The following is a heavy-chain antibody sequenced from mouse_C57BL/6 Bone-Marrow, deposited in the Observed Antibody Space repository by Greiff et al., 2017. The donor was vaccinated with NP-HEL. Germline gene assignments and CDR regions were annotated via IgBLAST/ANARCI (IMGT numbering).Heavy chain of an antibody. CDR3: ARERAYYGSSPFAY. D-gene: IGHD1-1*01. Sequence: EVKLVESGGGLVKPGGSLKLSCAASGFTFSSYAMSWVRQTPEKRLEWVATISDGGSYTYYPDNVKGRFTISRDNAKNNLYLQMSHLKSEDTAMYYCARERAYYGSSPFAYWGQGTLVTVSA. V-gene: IGHV5-4*01. J-gene: IGHJ3*01. CDR1: GFTFSSYA. CDR2: ISDGGSYT.